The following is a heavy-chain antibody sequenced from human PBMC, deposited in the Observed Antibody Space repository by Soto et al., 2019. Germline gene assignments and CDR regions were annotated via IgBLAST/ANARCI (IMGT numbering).Heavy chain of an antibody. D-gene: IGHD4-17*01. V-gene: IGHV4-59*08. Sequence: SETLSLTSTVSGGSISSYYWSWIRQPPGKGLEWIGYIYYSGSTNYNPPLKSRVTISVDTSKNQFSLKLSSVTAADTAVYYCARRYGDCFDYWGQGTLVTVSS. CDR2: IYYSGST. CDR1: GGSISSYY. CDR3: ARRYGDCFDY. J-gene: IGHJ4*02.